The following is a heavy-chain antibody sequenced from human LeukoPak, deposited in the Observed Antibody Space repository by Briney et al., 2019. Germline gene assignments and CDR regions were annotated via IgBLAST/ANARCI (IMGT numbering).Heavy chain of an antibody. D-gene: IGHD3-10*01. CDR3: ARHSEYGSGSSTKLGYMDV. CDR1: GYTFTSYG. Sequence: ASVKVSCKASGYTFTSYGISWVRQAPGQGLEWMGWISAYNGNTNYAQKLQGRVTMTTDTSTSTAYMELRSLRSDDTAVYYCARHSEYGSGSSTKLGYMDVWGKGTTVTVSS. V-gene: IGHV1-18*01. CDR2: ISAYNGNT. J-gene: IGHJ6*03.